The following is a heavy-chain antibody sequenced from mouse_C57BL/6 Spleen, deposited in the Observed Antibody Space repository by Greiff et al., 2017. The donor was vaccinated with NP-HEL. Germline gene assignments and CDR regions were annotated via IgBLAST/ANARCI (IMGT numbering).Heavy chain of an antibody. CDR1: GFTFSSYA. J-gene: IGHJ4*01. Sequence: EVKLMESGEGLVKPGGSLKLSCAASGFTFSSYAMSWVRQTPEKRLEWVAYISSGGDYIYYADTVKGRFTISRDNARNTLYLQMSSLKSEDTAMYYCTRSYYGNYDAMDYWGQGTSVTVSS. CDR3: TRSYYGNYDAMDY. D-gene: IGHD2-10*01. CDR2: ISSGGDYI. V-gene: IGHV5-9-1*02.